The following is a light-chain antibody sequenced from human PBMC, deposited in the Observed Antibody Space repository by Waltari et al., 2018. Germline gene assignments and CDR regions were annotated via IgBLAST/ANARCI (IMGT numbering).Light chain of an antibody. V-gene: IGLV4-69*01. CDR2: LNSDGSH. CDR3: QTWGTGTVV. CDR1: SGHSTYA. Sequence: QLVLTQSPSASASLGASVKLPCPLSSGHSTYATAWHQQQPEKGPRYLLKLNSDGSHSKGDGIPDRFSGSKSGAERYLTISSLQSEDEGDYYCQTWGTGTVVFGGGTKLTVL. J-gene: IGLJ2*01.